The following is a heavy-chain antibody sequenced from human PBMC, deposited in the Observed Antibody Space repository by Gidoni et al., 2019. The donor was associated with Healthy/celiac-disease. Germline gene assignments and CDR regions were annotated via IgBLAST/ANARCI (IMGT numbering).Heavy chain of an antibody. D-gene: IGHD3-22*01. V-gene: IGHV4-39*07. CDR1: GGAISSSSYY. CDR3: ARDFDSSGYRDAFDI. Sequence: QLQLQESGPGLVQPSETLSLTCTVSGGAISSSSYYWGWIRQPPGKGLEWIGSIYYSGSTYYNPSLKSRVTISVDTSKNQFSLKLSSVTAADTAVYYCARDFDSSGYRDAFDIWGQGTMVTVSS. CDR2: IYYSGST. J-gene: IGHJ3*02.